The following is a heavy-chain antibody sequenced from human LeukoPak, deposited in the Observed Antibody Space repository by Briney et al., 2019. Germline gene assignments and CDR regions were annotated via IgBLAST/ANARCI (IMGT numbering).Heavy chain of an antibody. CDR2: IISDGSST. V-gene: IGHV3-74*01. CDR3: ARAEFP. Sequence: GRSLRLSCAASGFTFSSYWMHSVRQPAGKGLVCVSRIISDGSSTTYADSVHGRFTISRDNAKNTLYLQMNSLSAEDTAVYYCARAEFPWGQGTLVTVSS. J-gene: IGHJ5*02. D-gene: IGHD3-10*01. CDR1: GFTFSSYW.